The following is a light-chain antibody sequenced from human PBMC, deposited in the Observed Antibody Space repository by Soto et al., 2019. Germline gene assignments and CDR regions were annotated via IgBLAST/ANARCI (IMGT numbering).Light chain of an antibody. CDR3: AAWDASLGGFYV. V-gene: IGLV1-44*01. Sequence: QSVLTQPPSSSGTPGQRVTISCSGSMSSIGSNTVNWYQHLPGSAPKLLIYSNNHRPSGVPDRFSASKAGASASLAISGLQSEDEGDYYCAAWDASLGGFYVFGSGTKVNVL. CDR1: MSSIGSNT. J-gene: IGLJ1*01. CDR2: SNN.